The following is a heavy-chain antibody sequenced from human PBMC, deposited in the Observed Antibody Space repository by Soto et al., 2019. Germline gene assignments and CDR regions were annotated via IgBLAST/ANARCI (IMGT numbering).Heavy chain of an antibody. CDR2: IIPISGTA. D-gene: IGHD1-1*01. Sequence: QVQLVQSGAEVKKPGSSVKVSCKASGGTFSNYVITWVRQAPEQGLECMGGIIPISGTANYAQKFQGRVTITADEHTSTVYMELSSLRSEDTAVYYCARGWNDFPHWGQGTLVTVSS. CDR3: ARGWNDFPH. V-gene: IGHV1-69*01. CDR1: GGTFSNYV. J-gene: IGHJ1*01.